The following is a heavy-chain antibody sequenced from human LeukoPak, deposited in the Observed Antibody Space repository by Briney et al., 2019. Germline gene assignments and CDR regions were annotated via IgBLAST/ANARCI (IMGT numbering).Heavy chain of an antibody. V-gene: IGHV3-11*04. J-gene: IGHJ4*02. CDR3: ARVGSYSIYFDY. D-gene: IGHD1-26*01. CDR2: ISSSCSNI. Sequence: GGSLRLSSAASGFTFSDYYTSWIRQAPGEGMEWVSYISSSCSNIYYADSVKGRFTISRDNAKNSLYLQMNSLRAEDTAVYYCARVGSYSIYFDYWGQGTLVTVSS. CDR1: GFTFSDYY.